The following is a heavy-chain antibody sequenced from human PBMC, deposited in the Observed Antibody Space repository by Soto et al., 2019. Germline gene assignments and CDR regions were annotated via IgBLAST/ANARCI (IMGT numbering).Heavy chain of an antibody. J-gene: IGHJ4*02. CDR2: IHPGYSDT. CDR3: ARHDSTSSRACFQY. CDR1: GYPFTNYY. Sequence: PGASLKISCKGSGYPFTNYYIGWVRQMPGKGLEWMGIIHPGYSDTSYSPSFEGQVTISADKSLKSVYLQWSSLKASDTAIYYCARHDSTSSRACFQYWGQGTLVTVSS. D-gene: IGHD3-10*02. V-gene: IGHV5-51*01.